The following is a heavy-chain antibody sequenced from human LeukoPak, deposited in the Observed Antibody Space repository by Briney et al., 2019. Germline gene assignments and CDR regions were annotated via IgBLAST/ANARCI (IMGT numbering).Heavy chain of an antibody. J-gene: IGHJ4*02. CDR1: GFTFSSYS. Sequence: GGSLRLSCAASGFTFSSYSMNWVRQAPGKGLEWVSSISGSSSYIYYADSVKGRFTISRDNAKNSLYLQMNSLRAEDTAVYYCASLYIDDYWGQGTLVTVSS. V-gene: IGHV3-21*01. CDR2: ISGSSSYI. CDR3: ASLYIDDY.